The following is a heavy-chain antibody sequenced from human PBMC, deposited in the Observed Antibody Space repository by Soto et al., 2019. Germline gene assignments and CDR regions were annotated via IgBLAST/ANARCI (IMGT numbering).Heavy chain of an antibody. CDR3: ARDSEYNWNYNWFDP. CDR1: GYTFTSYG. Sequence: QVQLVQSGAEVKKPGASVKVSCKASGYTFTSYGISWVRQAPGQGLEWMGWISTYNGNTNFTQKLQGRVTMTTDTSTSTAYMELRSLRSDDTAVYYCARDSEYNWNYNWFDPWGQGTLVTVSS. CDR2: ISTYNGNT. V-gene: IGHV1-18*01. D-gene: IGHD1-7*01. J-gene: IGHJ5*02.